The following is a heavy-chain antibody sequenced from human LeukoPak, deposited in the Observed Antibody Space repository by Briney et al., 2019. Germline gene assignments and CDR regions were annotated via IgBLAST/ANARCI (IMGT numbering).Heavy chain of an antibody. Sequence: GGSLRLSCAASGFTFSSYAMSWVRQAPGKGLEWVSATSGSGGSTYYADSVKGRFTISRDNSKNTLYLQMNSLRAEDTAVYYCARDCGGGSCYGPYDAFDIWGQGTMVTVSS. J-gene: IGHJ3*02. D-gene: IGHD2-15*01. V-gene: IGHV3-23*01. CDR3: ARDCGGGSCYGPYDAFDI. CDR1: GFTFSSYA. CDR2: TSGSGGST.